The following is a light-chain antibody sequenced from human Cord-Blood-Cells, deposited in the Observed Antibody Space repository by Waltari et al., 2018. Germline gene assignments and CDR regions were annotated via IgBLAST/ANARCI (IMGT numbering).Light chain of an antibody. CDR1: SSDVGGYNY. J-gene: IGLJ3*02. CDR3: SSYTSSSTWV. V-gene: IGLV2-14*01. CDR2: DVS. Sequence: QSALTQPASVSGSPGQSITISCTGTSSDVGGYNYVSWYQQHPGKAPKLMIYDVSNRASGFSNRCSGSKSGNTASLTSSGLQAEDEADYYCSSYTSSSTWVFGGGTKLTVL.